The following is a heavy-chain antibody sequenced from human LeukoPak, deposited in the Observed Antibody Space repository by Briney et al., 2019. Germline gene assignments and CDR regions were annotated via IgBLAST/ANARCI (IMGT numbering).Heavy chain of an antibody. J-gene: IGHJ4*02. V-gene: IGHV3-23*01. CDR3: IGHGGYSF. Sequence: PGGSLRLSCAASGFTFSSYAMSWVRQAPGKGLEWVSIIYDSGRTNYADSVKGRFTISRDNSKNTLYLQMNSLRADDTALYYCIGHGGYSFWGQGTLVTVSS. CDR2: IYDSGRT. D-gene: IGHD4-23*01. CDR1: GFTFSSYA.